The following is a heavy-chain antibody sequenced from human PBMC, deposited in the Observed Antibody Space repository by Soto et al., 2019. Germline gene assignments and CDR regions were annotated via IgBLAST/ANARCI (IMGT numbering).Heavy chain of an antibody. D-gene: IGHD3-3*01. J-gene: IGHJ3*01. V-gene: IGHV3-53*01. Sequence: GGSLRLSCAASGFVVTDYYMSWVRQAPGKGLGWVAVFLIGGDTHYGESVKGRFTISRDNSKNTLYLQMNSLRAEDTAVYYCAREPLWSGPLPLDAFDLWGQGTMVT. CDR2: FLIGGDT. CDR1: GFVVTDYY. CDR3: AREPLWSGPLPLDAFDL.